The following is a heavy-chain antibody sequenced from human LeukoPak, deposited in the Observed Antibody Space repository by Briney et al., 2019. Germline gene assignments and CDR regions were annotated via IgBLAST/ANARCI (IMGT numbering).Heavy chain of an antibody. CDR1: GFTFGSYA. CDR3: VKGGGNVRRYFEY. V-gene: IGHV3-23*01. Sequence: GGSLRLSCAASGFTFGSYAMTWVRQAPGKGLEWVSSIRVNGGTTYYADSVKGRFTISRDGSKNTLYLQMNSLRAEDTAVYYCVKGGGNVRRYFEYWGQGTLVTVSS. J-gene: IGHJ4*02. CDR2: IRVNGGTT. D-gene: IGHD4-23*01.